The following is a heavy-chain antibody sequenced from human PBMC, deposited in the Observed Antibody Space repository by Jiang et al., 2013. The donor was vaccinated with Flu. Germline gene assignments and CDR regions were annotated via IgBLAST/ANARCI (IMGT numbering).Heavy chain of an antibody. CDR1: GGSISSSTYY. D-gene: IGHD2-8*02. V-gene: IGHV4-61*05. CDR2: MYYTASSEFSGTT. Sequence: PGLVKPSETLSLTCTVSGGSISSSTYYWGWIRQPPGKGLQWIGTMYYTASSEFSGTTYYNPSLSSRVTILVDTSKNQFSLKLSSVAAADTAVYYCATSTPYCTGGVCTHYFNPWGQGTLVTVSS. CDR3: ATSTPYCTGGVCTHYFNP. J-gene: IGHJ5*02.